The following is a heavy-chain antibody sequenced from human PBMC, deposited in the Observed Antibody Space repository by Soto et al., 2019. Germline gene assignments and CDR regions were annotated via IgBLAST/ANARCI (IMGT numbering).Heavy chain of an antibody. J-gene: IGHJ4*02. CDR2: IIPIFGTA. Sequence: SVKVSCKASGGTFSSYAISWVRQAPGQGLEWMGGIIPIFGTANYAQKFQGRVTITADESTSTAYMELSSLRSEDTAVYYCARDSKPRYYYDSSGLGGGNFDYWGQGTLVTVSS. V-gene: IGHV1-69*13. CDR1: GGTFSSYA. CDR3: ARDSKPRYYYDSSGLGGGNFDY. D-gene: IGHD3-22*01.